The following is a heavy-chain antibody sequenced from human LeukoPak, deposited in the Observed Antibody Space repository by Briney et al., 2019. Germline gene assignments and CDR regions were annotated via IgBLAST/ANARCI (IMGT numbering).Heavy chain of an antibody. CDR2: INTNTGNP. J-gene: IGHJ5*02. CDR3: ARDRPYGDYSFDP. Sequence: ASVKVSCKASGGTFSSYAISWVRQAPGQGLEWMGWINTNTGNPTYAQGFTGRFVFSLDTSVSTAYLQISGLKAEDTAVYYCARDRPYGDYSFDPWGQGTLVTVSS. D-gene: IGHD4-17*01. V-gene: IGHV7-4-1*02. CDR1: GGTFSSYA.